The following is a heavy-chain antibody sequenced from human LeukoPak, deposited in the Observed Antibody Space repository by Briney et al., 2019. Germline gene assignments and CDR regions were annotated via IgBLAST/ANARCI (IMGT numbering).Heavy chain of an antibody. CDR1: GGTFSSYA. J-gene: IGHJ5*02. D-gene: IGHD2-2*01. CDR3: ARQYCSSISCYPRWFDP. Sequence: SVKISCKASGGTFSSYAISWVRQAPGQGLEWMGRIIPILGIANYAQKFQGRVTITADKSTSTAYMELSSLRSEDTAVYYCARQYCSSISCYPRWFDPWGQGTLVTVSP. V-gene: IGHV1-69*04. CDR2: IIPILGIA.